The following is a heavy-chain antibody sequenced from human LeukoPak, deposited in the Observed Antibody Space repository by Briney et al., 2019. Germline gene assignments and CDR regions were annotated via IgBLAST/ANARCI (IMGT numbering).Heavy chain of an antibody. Sequence: KPSETLSLTCTVSGGSISSYYWSWIRQPPGKGLEWIGYIYYSGSTNYNPSLKSRVTISVDTSENQFSLKLSSVTAADTAVYYCARAYYYDSSGYFGYWGQGTLVTVSS. CDR1: GGSISSYY. J-gene: IGHJ4*02. CDR2: IYYSGST. D-gene: IGHD3-22*01. CDR3: ARAYYYDSSGYFGY. V-gene: IGHV4-59*01.